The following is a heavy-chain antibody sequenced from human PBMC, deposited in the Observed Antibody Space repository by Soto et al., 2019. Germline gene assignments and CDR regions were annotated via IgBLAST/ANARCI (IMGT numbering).Heavy chain of an antibody. V-gene: IGHV3-20*01. CDR2: INWNGGST. J-gene: IGHJ6*03. CDR3: ARARCSSTSCYVWDYYYYMDV. Sequence: GGSLRLSCAASGFTFDDYGMSWVRQAPGKGLEWVSGINWNGGSTGYADSVKGRFTISRDNAKNSLYLQMNSLRAEDTALYHCARARCSSTSCYVWDYYYYMDVWGKGTTVTVS. D-gene: IGHD2-2*01. CDR1: GFTFDDYG.